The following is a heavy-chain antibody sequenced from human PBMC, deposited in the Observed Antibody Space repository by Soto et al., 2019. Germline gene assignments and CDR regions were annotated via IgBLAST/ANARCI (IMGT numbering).Heavy chain of an antibody. CDR1: GGTFSSYT. J-gene: IGHJ3*02. Sequence: SVKVSCKASGGTFSSYTISWVRQAPGQGLEWMGRIIPILGIANYAQKFQGRVTITADKSTSTAYMELSSLRSEDTAVYYCARDPRYYDYVWGSPTSDAFDIWGQGTMVTVSS. CDR3: ARDPRYYDYVWGSPTSDAFDI. V-gene: IGHV1-69*04. D-gene: IGHD3-16*01. CDR2: IIPILGIA.